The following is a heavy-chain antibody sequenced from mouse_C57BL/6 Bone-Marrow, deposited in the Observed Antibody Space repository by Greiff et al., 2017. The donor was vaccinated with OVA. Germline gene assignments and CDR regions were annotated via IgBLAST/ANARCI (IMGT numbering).Heavy chain of an antibody. V-gene: IGHV1-81*01. CDR3: AILNWAWFAY. CDR1: GYTFTSYG. D-gene: IGHD4-1*01. J-gene: IGHJ3*01. Sequence: VMLVESGAELARPGASVKLSCKASGYTFTSYGISWVKQRTGQGLEWIGEIYPRSGNTYYNEKFKGKATLTADKSSSTAYMELRSLTSEDSAVYFCAILNWAWFAYWGQGTLVTVSA. CDR2: IYPRSGNT.